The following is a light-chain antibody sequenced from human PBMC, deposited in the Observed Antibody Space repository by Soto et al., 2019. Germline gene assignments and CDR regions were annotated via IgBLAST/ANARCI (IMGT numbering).Light chain of an antibody. CDR1: QSVSSAN. Sequence: EIVFTQSPGTLSLSPLERATLSFISIQSVSSANFAWYQQKPGQAPRFLIYGASSRATGIPARFSGSGSGTEFTLSISSLQSEDFAVYYCQHYDNWPPWMFGQGTKVDIK. CDR3: QHYDNWPPWM. J-gene: IGKJ1*01. CDR2: GAS. V-gene: IGKV3-15*01.